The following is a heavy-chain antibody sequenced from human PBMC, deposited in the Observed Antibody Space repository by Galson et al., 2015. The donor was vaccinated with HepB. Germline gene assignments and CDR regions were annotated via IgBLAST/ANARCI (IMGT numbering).Heavy chain of an antibody. Sequence: QSGAEVKKPGESLRISCKGSGYSFTSYWTSWVRQMPGKGLEWLGRIDPSDSYTNYSPSFQGHVTISADKSISPAYLQWRSLKASDTAMYYCARDRGQLWSKPYFVYWGQGTLVTVSS. V-gene: IGHV5-10-1*01. J-gene: IGHJ4*02. D-gene: IGHD5-18*01. CDR2: IDPSDSYT. CDR3: ARDRGQLWSKPYFVY. CDR1: GYSFTSYW.